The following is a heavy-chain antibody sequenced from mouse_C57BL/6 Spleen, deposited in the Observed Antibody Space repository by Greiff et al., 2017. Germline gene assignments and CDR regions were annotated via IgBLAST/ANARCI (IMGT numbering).Heavy chain of an antibody. J-gene: IGHJ2*01. Sequence: EVKLVESEGGLVQPGSSMKLSCTASGFTFSDYYMAWVRQVPEKGLEWVANINYDGSSTYYLDSLKSRFIISRDNAKNILDLQMSSLKSEDTATYYCARDRDYFDYWGQGTTLTVSS. CDR2: INYDGSST. V-gene: IGHV5-16*01. CDR3: ARDRDYFDY. CDR1: GFTFSDYY. D-gene: IGHD3-3*01.